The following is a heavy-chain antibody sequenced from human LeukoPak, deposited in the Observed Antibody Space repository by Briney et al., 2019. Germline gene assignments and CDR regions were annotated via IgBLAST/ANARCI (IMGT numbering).Heavy chain of an antibody. J-gene: IGHJ4*02. CDR2: INPTGGDT. CDR1: GYIFTDYY. V-gene: IGHV1-46*01. D-gene: IGHD6-19*01. CDR3: ARGLGYSSGWSEY. Sequence: ASVKVSCKASGYIFTDYYIHWVRQARGQGLEWMGIINPTGGDTVYSQKFQGRLTMTRDTSTNTVYMELSSLKSEDTAMFYCARGLGYSSGWSEYWGQGTLVAVSS.